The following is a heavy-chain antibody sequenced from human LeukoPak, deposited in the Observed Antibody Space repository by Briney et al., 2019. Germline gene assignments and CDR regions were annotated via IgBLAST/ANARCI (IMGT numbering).Heavy chain of an antibody. CDR3: ARAGLIQPFDY. CDR1: GGSISSYY. Sequence: SETLSLTCTVSGGSISSYYWSWIRQPPGKGLEWIGYIYYSGSTNYNPSLKSRVTISVDTSKNQFSLKLSSVTAADTAVYYCARAGLIQPFDYWGQGTLVTVSS. D-gene: IGHD5-18*01. V-gene: IGHV4-59*08. J-gene: IGHJ4*02. CDR2: IYYSGST.